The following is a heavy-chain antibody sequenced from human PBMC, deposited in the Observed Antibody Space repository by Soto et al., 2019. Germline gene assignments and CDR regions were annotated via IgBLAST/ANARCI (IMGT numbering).Heavy chain of an antibody. CDR2: INPNSGGT. Sequence: ASVKVSCKASGYTFTGYYMHWVRQAPGRGLEWMGWINPNSGGTNYAQKFQGRVTMTRDTSISTAYMELSRLRSDDTAVYYCARMNYYDSSGPPGFDYWGQGTLVTVSS. V-gene: IGHV1-2*02. CDR3: ARMNYYDSSGPPGFDY. CDR1: GYTFTGYY. J-gene: IGHJ4*02. D-gene: IGHD3-22*01.